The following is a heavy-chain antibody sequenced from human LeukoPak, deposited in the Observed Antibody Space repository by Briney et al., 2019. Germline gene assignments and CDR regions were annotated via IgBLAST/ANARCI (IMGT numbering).Heavy chain of an antibody. CDR3: ARALMTYYYDSSPVV. V-gene: IGHV1-69*05. D-gene: IGHD3-22*01. Sequence: SVKVSXKASGGTFSSYAISWVRQAPGQGLEWMGRIIPIFGTANYAQKFQGRVTITTDESTSTAYMELSSLRSEDTAVYYCARALMTYYYDSSPVVWGKGTTVTVSS. CDR1: GGTFSSYA. CDR2: IIPIFGTA. J-gene: IGHJ6*04.